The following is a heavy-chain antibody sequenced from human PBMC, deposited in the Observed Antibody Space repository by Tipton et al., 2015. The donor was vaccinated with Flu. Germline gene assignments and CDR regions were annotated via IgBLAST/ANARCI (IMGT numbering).Heavy chain of an antibody. Sequence: QSGPEVKKPGASVKVSCKTSGYAFSNYGFSWVRQAPGQGVEWMAWVSAYNGHTNYAHKFQGRVAVTTDTSTSTAYMELRSLGSDDTAVYFCVRDRRSLLTGGEFDYWGQGTLVIVSS. D-gene: IGHD3-16*01. CDR1: GYAFSNYG. V-gene: IGHV1-18*04. J-gene: IGHJ4*02. CDR2: VSAYNGHT. CDR3: VRDRRSLLTGGEFDY.